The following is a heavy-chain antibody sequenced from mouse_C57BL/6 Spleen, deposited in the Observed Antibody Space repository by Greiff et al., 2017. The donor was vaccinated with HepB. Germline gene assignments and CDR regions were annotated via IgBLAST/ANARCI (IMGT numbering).Heavy chain of an antibody. CDR2: IYPGGGYT. J-gene: IGHJ1*03. Sequence: VQLQESGAELVRPGTSVKMSCKASGYTFTNYWIGWAKQRPGHGLEWIGDIYPGGGYTNYNEKFKGKATLTADKSSSTAYMQFSSLTSEDSAIYYCARHYSNYGYFDVWGTGTTVTVSS. V-gene: IGHV1-63*01. CDR3: ARHYSNYGYFDV. D-gene: IGHD2-5*01. CDR1: GYTFTNYW.